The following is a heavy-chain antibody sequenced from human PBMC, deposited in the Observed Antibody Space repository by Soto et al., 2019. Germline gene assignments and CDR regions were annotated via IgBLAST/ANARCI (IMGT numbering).Heavy chain of an antibody. J-gene: IGHJ6*02. CDR3: ARLAARYYYYGMDV. D-gene: IGHD6-25*01. V-gene: IGHV1-69*12. Sequence: QVQLVQSGAEVKKPGSSVKVSCKASGGTFSSYAISWVRQAPGQGLEWMGGIIPIFGTANYAQKFQGRVTITADECTSTADMELSSMRSEDPAVYYCARLAARYYYYGMDVWGQGTTVTVSS. CDR2: IIPIFGTA. CDR1: GGTFSSYA.